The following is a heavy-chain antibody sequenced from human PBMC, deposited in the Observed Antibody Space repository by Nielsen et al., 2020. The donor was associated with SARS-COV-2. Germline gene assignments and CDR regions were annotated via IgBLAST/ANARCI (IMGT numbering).Heavy chain of an antibody. V-gene: IGHV3-9*01. CDR3: ASLGDSSGYYHWYFDL. CDR2: ISWNSGSI. D-gene: IGHD3-22*01. Sequence: GGSLRLSCAASGFTFDDYAMHWVRQAPGKGLEWVSGISWNSGSIGYADSVKGRFTISRDNAKNSLYLQMNSLRAEDTALYYCASLGDSSGYYHWYFDLWGRGTLVTVSS. J-gene: IGHJ2*01. CDR1: GFTFDDYA.